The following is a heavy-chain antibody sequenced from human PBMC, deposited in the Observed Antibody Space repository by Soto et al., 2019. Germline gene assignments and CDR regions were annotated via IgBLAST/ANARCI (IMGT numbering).Heavy chain of an antibody. Sequence: ASVKVSCKASGGTFSSYAISWVRQAPGQGLEWMGGIIPIFGTANYAQKFQGRVTITADESTSTAYMELSSLRSEDTAVYYCARGPLNYYGSGSRRENYYYYYGMDVWGQGTTVTVSS. D-gene: IGHD3-10*01. J-gene: IGHJ6*02. CDR1: GGTFSSYA. V-gene: IGHV1-69*13. CDR3: ARGPLNYYGSGSRRENYYYYYGMDV. CDR2: IIPIFGTA.